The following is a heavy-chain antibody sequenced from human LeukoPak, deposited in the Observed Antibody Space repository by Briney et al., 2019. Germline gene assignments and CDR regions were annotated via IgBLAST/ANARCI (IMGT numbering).Heavy chain of an antibody. CDR3: AKDQKYSYYYLDS. CDR1: GFSFNDHA. Sequence: GGSLRLSCAASGFSFNDHAMSWVRQAPGKGLEWVSGINGNGASTYYSDSVKGRFTISRDNSKNTVYLRMSSLRADDTATYYCAKDQKYSYYYLDSWGQGALVTVSS. CDR2: INGNGAST. J-gene: IGHJ4*02. D-gene: IGHD5-18*01. V-gene: IGHV3-23*01.